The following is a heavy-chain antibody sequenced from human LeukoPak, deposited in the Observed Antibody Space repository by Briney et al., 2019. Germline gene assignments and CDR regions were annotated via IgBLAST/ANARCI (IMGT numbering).Heavy chain of an antibody. D-gene: IGHD6-19*01. J-gene: IGHJ4*02. CDR3: ARVGRGWPFDY. CDR1: GVSISSSGYF. CDR2: IDYSGGT. V-gene: IGHV4-39*07. Sequence: PSETLSLTCTISGVSISSSGYFWGWLRQPPGKGLEWIGSIDYSGGTYYIPSLKGRITISPDTSKNHFSLELNSVTAADTAVYYCARVGRGWPFDYWGQGTLVTVSS.